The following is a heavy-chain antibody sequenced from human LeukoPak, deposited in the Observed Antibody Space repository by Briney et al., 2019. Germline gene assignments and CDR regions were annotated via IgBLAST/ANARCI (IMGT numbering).Heavy chain of an antibody. CDR2: IYSGGST. V-gene: IGHV3-53*01. J-gene: IGHJ4*02. CDR3: ARAIDYDILTGYYWPIDY. D-gene: IGHD3-9*01. Sequence: PGGSLRLSCAASGFTVSSNYMSWVRQAPGKGLEWVSVIYSGGSTYYADSVKGRFTISRDNSKNTLYLQMNSLRAEDTAVYYCARAIDYDILTGYYWPIDYWGQGTLVTVSS. CDR1: GFTVSSNY.